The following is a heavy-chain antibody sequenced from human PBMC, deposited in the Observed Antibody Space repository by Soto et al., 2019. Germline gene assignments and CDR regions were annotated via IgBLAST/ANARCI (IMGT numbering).Heavy chain of an antibody. J-gene: IGHJ5*02. V-gene: IGHV4-31*03. D-gene: IGHD5-12*01. CDR1: GVSISSGGYY. CDR3: AGGYNGYDFEH. CDR2: IYYSATT. Sequence: SETLSLTCTVSGVSISSGGYYWSWIRQHPGKGLEWIGYIYYSATTDYNQSLKSRVAMSADASKNQLSLNLGSLSAADTAVHYCAGGYNGYDFEHWGRGTLVTVSS.